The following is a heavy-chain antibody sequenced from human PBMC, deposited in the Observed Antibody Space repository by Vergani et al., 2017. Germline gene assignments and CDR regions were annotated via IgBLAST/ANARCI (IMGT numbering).Heavy chain of an antibody. J-gene: IGHJ1*01. CDR1: GFTFKNFA. D-gene: IGHD3-22*01. CDR3: AKGHYYDSSGSYFQH. V-gene: IGHV3-30*02. CDR2: IRSDGSAT. Sequence: VQLVESGGGLVQPGGSLRLSCAASGFTFKNFAVHWVRQAPGEGLEWVSFIRSDGSATYYLDSVKGRFTISRDDSKNALYLQMNSLRAEDTAVYYCAKGHYYDSSGSYFQHWGQGTLVTVSS.